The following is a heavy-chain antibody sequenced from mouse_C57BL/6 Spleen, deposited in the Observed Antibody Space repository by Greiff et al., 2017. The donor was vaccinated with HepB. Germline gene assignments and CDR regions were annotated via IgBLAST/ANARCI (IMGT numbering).Heavy chain of an antibody. CDR1: GFTFSDYG. CDR3: ARWGKDGNPYYYAMDY. J-gene: IGHJ4*01. V-gene: IGHV5-17*01. Sequence: DVKLVESGGGLVKPGGSLKLSCAASGFTFSDYGMHWVRQAPEKGLEWVAYISSGSSTIYYADTVKGRFTISRDNAKNTLFLQMTSLRSEDTAMYYCARWGKDGNPYYYAMDYWGQGTSVTVSS. D-gene: IGHD2-1*01. CDR2: ISSGSSTI.